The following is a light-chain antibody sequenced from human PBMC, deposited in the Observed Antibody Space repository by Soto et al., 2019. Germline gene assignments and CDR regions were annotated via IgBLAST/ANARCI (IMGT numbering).Light chain of an antibody. Sequence: EIVMTQSPATLSVSPGERATLSCRASQTVNSHLAWYQQKPGQAPRLLLYGASTRATGIPARFSGSGSGTEFTLTISSLQSKDFAVYYCQHYDNWPHTFGQGTKLEIK. J-gene: IGKJ2*01. CDR2: GAS. CDR3: QHYDNWPHT. CDR1: QTVNSH. V-gene: IGKV3-15*01.